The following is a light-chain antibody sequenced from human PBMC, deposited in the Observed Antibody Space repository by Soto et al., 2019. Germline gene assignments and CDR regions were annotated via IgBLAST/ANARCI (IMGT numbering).Light chain of an antibody. CDR3: QQYGNWPQVT. Sequence: EIVMTQSPATLSMSPGERATLSCTASQSVGSDLAWYQQKRGQAPRLLIYGASTRASGVPARFSGSGYGTEFTLTISSLQFEDFAVDHCQQYGNWPQVTFGGGTKVEIK. J-gene: IGKJ4*01. CDR1: QSVGSD. V-gene: IGKV3-15*01. CDR2: GAS.